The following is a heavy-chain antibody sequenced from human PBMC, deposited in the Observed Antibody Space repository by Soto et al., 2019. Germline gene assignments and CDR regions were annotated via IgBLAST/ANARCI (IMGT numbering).Heavy chain of an antibody. CDR3: ARGWVEGLSRQPPSDF. CDR2: INSDGSAT. J-gene: IGHJ4*02. V-gene: IGHV3-74*01. CDR1: GFTFNTHW. D-gene: IGHD3-3*01. Sequence: EVHLVASGGGLVQPGGSLRLSCAASGFTFNTHWMHWVRQAPGKGLVWVSRINSDGSATSHAESVKGRFTISRDNAKNTLYLHMNSLRAEDSAVYYCARGWVEGLSRQPPSDFWGQGTLVTVSS.